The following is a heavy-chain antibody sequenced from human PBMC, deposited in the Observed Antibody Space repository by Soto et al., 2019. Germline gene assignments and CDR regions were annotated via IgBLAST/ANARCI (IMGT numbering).Heavy chain of an antibody. CDR2: ISSSSSYI. CDR1: GFTFSSYS. D-gene: IGHD3-3*01. Sequence: GGSLRLSCAASGFTFSSYSMNWVRQAPGKGLEWVSSISSSSSYIYYADSVKGRFTISRDNAKNSLYLQMNSLRAEDTAVYYCARDPRYHFWSGHYRGMDVWGPGARAAVYS. J-gene: IGHJ6*02. CDR3: ARDPRYHFWSGHYRGMDV. V-gene: IGHV3-21*01.